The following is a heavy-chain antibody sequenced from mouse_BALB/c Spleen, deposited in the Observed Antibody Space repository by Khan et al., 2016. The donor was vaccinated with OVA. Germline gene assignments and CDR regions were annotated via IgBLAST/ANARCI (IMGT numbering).Heavy chain of an antibody. Sequence: QVQLQQSGPELVKPGASVKLSCKASGYTFTDYYIKWVKQKPGQGLEWIGCIYPGSANTKYNEKFKGKATLTVDTSSSPAYLQRSSLTSEATAVSFGEGSAGETPRDALDYWGQGTSVTVSA. J-gene: IGHJ4*01. CDR2: IYPGSANT. CDR3: EGSAGETPRDALDY. CDR1: GYTFTDYY. D-gene: IGHD1-1*01. V-gene: IGHV1-84*02.